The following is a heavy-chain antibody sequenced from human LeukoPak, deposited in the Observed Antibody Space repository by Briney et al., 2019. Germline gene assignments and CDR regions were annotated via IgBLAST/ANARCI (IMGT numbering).Heavy chain of an antibody. D-gene: IGHD3-10*01. Sequence: GGSLRLSCAASGFAFSSYPMTWVRQAPGKGLEWVSTIGSSNGDTHYADSAKGRFTISRDNSKNTLFLQMNSLRAEDTAVYYCAKYYSTSGSSGGRVFDYWGQGTLVTVSS. CDR2: IGSSNGDT. CDR1: GFAFSSYP. CDR3: AKYYSTSGSSGGRVFDY. J-gene: IGHJ4*02. V-gene: IGHV3-23*01.